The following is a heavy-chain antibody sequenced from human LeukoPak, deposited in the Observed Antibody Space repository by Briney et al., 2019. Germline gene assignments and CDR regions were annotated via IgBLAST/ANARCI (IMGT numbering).Heavy chain of an antibody. Sequence: GGSLRLSCAASGFTFSSYAVSWVRQAPGKGLEWVAFIRYDGSNKYYADSVKGRFTISRDNSKNTLYLQMNSLRAEDTAVYYCAKPGGLYDYVSYFDHWGQGTVVTVSS. CDR2: IRYDGSNK. CDR3: AKPGGLYDYVSYFDH. J-gene: IGHJ4*02. CDR1: GFTFSSYA. V-gene: IGHV3-30*02. D-gene: IGHD3-16*01.